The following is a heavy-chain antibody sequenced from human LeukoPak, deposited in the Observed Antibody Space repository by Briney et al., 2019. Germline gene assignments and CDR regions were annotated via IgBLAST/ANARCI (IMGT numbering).Heavy chain of an antibody. D-gene: IGHD2-15*01. CDR1: GFTFSSYE. CDR2: ISSSGSTI. V-gene: IGHV3-48*03. Sequence: QPGGSLRLSCAASGFTFSSYEMNWVRQAPGKGLEWVSYISSSGSTIYYADSVKGRFTISRDNAKNSLYLQMNSLRAEDTAVYYCARDPRYCSGGSCPRYYYYYYMDVWGKGTTVTVSS. CDR3: ARDPRYCSGGSCPRYYYYYYMDV. J-gene: IGHJ6*03.